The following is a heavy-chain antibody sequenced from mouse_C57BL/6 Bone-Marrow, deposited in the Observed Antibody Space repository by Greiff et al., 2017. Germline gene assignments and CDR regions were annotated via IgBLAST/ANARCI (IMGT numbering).Heavy chain of an antibody. CDR2: FYPGSGSI. Sequence: QVQLQQSGAELVKPGASVTLSCKASGYTFTEYTIHWVKQRSGQGLEWIGWFYPGSGSIKYNEKFKDKATLTADKSSSTVYMELSRLTSEDSAVYFCARHEDYYDYDGAWFAYWGQGTLVTVSA. CDR1: GYTFTEYT. D-gene: IGHD2-4*01. V-gene: IGHV1-62-2*01. CDR3: ARHEDYYDYDGAWFAY. J-gene: IGHJ3*01.